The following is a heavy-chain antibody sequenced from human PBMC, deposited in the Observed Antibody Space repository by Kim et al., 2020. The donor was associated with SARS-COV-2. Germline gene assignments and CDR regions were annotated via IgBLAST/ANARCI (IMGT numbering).Heavy chain of an antibody. D-gene: IGHD3-10*01. CDR3: ARGQYYGSGSYLNWLDP. J-gene: IGHJ5*02. CDR2: IYYSGST. Sequence: SETLSLTCTVSGGSISSYYWSWIRQPPGKGLEWIGYIYYSGSTNYNPSLKSRVTISVDTSKNQFSLKLSSVTAADTAVYYCARGQYYGSGSYLNWLDPWGQGTLVTVSS. V-gene: IGHV4-59*13. CDR1: GGSISSYY.